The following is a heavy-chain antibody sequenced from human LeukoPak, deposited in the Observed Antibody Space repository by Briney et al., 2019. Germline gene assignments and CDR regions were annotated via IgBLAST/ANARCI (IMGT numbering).Heavy chain of an antibody. J-gene: IGHJ4*02. V-gene: IGHV3-21*01. D-gene: IGHD3-22*01. CDR1: GFTFSTYN. CDR3: ARDTYYYDSSGYGTPFDY. CDR2: ITSTSSYM. Sequence: GRSLRLSCAASGFTFSTYNMNWVRQAPGKGLEWVSSITSTSSYMYYADSVKGRFTISRDNAKNSLYLQMNSLRAEDTAVYYCARDTYYYDSSGYGTPFDYWGQGTLVTVSS.